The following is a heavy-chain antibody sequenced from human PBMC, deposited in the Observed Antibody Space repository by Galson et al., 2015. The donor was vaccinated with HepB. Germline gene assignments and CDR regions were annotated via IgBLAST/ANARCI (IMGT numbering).Heavy chain of an antibody. V-gene: IGHV1-69*13. Sequence: SVKVSCKASGGTFSSYAISWVRQAPGQGLEWMGGIIPIFGTANYAQKFQGRVTITADESTSTAYMELSSLRSEDTAVYYCARAPTLSIAAAGTGNFDYWGQGTLVTVSS. CDR3: ARAPTLSIAAAGTGNFDY. J-gene: IGHJ4*02. CDR2: IIPIFGTA. D-gene: IGHD6-13*01. CDR1: GGTFSSYA.